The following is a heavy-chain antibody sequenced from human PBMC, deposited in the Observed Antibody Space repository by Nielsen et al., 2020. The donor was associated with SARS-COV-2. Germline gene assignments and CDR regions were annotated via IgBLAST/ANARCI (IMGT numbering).Heavy chain of an antibody. V-gene: IGHV3-20*04. J-gene: IGHJ6*02. Sequence: GESLKISCAASGFTFDDYGMSWVRQAPGKGLEWVSGINWNGGSTGYADSVKGRFTISRDNARNSLYLQMNSLRAEDTAVYYCARWGPVVVMPNYYYGMDVWGQGTTVTVSS. CDR2: INWNGGST. CDR3: ARWGPVVVMPNYYYGMDV. CDR1: GFTFDDYG. D-gene: IGHD2-15*01.